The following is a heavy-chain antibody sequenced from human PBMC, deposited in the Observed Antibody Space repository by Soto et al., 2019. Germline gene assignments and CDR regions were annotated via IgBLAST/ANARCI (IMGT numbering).Heavy chain of an antibody. CDR2: ISAYNGNT. CDR1: GYTFTSYG. J-gene: IGHJ6*02. Sequence: ASVKVSCKASGYTFTSYGIRWVRQAPGQGLEWMGWISAYNGNTNYAQKLQGRVTMTTDTSTSTAYMELSSLRSEDTALYYCARDLISNYHYYGMDVWGQGTTVTVSS. V-gene: IGHV1-18*04. CDR3: ARDLISNYHYYGMDV.